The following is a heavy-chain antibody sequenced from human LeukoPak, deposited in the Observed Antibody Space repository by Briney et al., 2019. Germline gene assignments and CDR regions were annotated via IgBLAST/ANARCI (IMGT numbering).Heavy chain of an antibody. D-gene: IGHD3-10*01. J-gene: IGHJ4*02. CDR2: IYSGGST. CDR3: ARDGYYGSGSY. CDR1: GFTVSSNY. V-gene: IGHV3-53*01. Sequence: GGSLRLSCAASGFTVSSNYMSWVRQAPGKGLEWVSVIYSGGSTYYADSVKGRFAISRDNSRNTLYLHMNSLRVEDTAMYHCARDGYYGSGSYWGQGTLVTVSS.